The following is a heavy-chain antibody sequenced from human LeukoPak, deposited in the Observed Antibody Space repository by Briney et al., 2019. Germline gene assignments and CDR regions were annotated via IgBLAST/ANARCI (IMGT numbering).Heavy chain of an antibody. CDR3: AKGVGIVGDTNWFDP. J-gene: IGHJ5*02. CDR1: GFIFSDYY. D-gene: IGHD1-26*01. CDR2: ITGSGGST. V-gene: IGHV3-23*01. Sequence: TGGSLRLSGAGSGFIFSDYYMSWIRQAPGKGLEWVSLITGSGGSTYYADSVKGRFTISRDNSKNTLYLQMNSLRAEDTAVYYCAKGVGIVGDTNWFDPWGQGTLVTVSS.